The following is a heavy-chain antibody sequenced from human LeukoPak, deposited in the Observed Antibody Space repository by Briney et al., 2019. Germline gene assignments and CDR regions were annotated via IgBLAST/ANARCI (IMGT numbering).Heavy chain of an antibody. D-gene: IGHD4-17*01. CDR2: ISGSGGST. CDR1: GFTFSNYA. V-gene: IGHV3-23*01. Sequence: PGGSLRLSCAASGFTFSNYAMSWVRQAPGKGLEWVSAISGSGGSTYYADSVKGRFTISRDNSKNTLYLQMNSLRAEDTAVYYCAKVTGGYGDYVLDAFDIWGQGTMVTVSS. J-gene: IGHJ3*02. CDR3: AKVTGGYGDYVLDAFDI.